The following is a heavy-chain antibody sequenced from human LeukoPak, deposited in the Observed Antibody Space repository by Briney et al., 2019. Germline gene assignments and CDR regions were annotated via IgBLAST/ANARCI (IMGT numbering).Heavy chain of an antibody. Sequence: SETLSLTCTVSGGSISSYYWSWIRQPPGKGLEWIGYIYYSGSTSYNPSLKSRVTISVDMSKNQFSLKLSSVTAADTAVYYCARGGLAGDYASPFFDYWGQGTLVTVSS. J-gene: IGHJ4*02. D-gene: IGHD4-17*01. CDR1: GGSISSYY. V-gene: IGHV4-59*01. CDR3: ARGGLAGDYASPFFDY. CDR2: IYYSGST.